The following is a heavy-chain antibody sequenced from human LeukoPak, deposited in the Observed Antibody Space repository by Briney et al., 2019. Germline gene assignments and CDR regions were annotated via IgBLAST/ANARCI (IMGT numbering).Heavy chain of an antibody. V-gene: IGHV1-2*02. D-gene: IGHD2-21*01. CDR1: GYTFTGYY. Sequence: ASVKVSCKASGYTFTGYYMHWVRQAPGQGLEWMGWINPNSGDTNYAQKFQGRVTMTRDTSISTAYMELSSLRSEDTAVYYCARDHSSGDLVDPWGQGNLVTVSS. CDR2: INPNSGDT. CDR3: ARDHSSGDLVDP. J-gene: IGHJ5*02.